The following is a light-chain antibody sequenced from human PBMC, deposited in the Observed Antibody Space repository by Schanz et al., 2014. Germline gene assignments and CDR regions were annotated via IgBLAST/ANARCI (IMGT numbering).Light chain of an antibody. CDR3: QQYGNSPPFT. CDR1: QSVNSN. J-gene: IGKJ2*01. V-gene: IGKV3-20*01. CDR2: GAS. Sequence: EIVLTQSPATLSLSPGERATLSCRASQSVNSNLAWYQQKPGQAPRLLIYGASTRATGIPARFSGNGSGTEFTLTISTLEPEDFAVYYCQQYGNSPPFTFGQGTRLEIK.